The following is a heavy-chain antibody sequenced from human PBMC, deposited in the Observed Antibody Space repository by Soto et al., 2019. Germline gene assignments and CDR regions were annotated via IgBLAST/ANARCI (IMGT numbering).Heavy chain of an antibody. CDR1: AYTFTEYG. J-gene: IGHJ3*01. Sequence: QVRLVHSGAEVKKPGTSVKVSCRASAYTFTEYGVTWVGQAPGQGLEWMGWINPYNGDTKYAQRFQGGVTMTTDTTTSTAYMELRSLRSDDTAVYYCARRKGQWGDAFDFGGQGTMVIVSS. CDR3: ARRKGQWGDAFDF. V-gene: IGHV1-18*01. D-gene: IGHD2-8*01. CDR2: INPYNGDT.